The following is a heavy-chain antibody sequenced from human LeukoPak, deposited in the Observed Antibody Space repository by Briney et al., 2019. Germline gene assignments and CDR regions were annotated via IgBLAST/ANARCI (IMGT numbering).Heavy chain of an antibody. CDR1: GFAFSDYY. CDR3: ASFPRPYYYDSSGYFDY. Sequence: PGGSLRLSCAASGFAFSDYYMSWIRQAPGKGLEWVSYISSSGSTIYYADSVKGRFTISRDNAKNSLYLQMDSLRAEDTAVYYCASFPRPYYYDSSGYFDYWGQGTLVTVSS. CDR2: ISSSGSTI. D-gene: IGHD3-22*01. V-gene: IGHV3-11*01. J-gene: IGHJ4*02.